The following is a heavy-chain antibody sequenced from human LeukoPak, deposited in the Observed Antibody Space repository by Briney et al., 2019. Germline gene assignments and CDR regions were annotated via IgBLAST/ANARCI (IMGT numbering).Heavy chain of an antibody. V-gene: IGHV4-38-2*02. D-gene: IGHD5/OR15-5a*01. CDR1: GYSISSGYS. CDR3: ARGSTIYYYYGMDV. CDR2: IDHSGST. J-gene: IGHJ6*02. Sequence: SETLSLTCTVSGYSISSGYSWGWIRQTPGKGLEWIGSIDHSGSTYYNPSLSGRVTISVDTSKNQFSLKLSSVTAADTAVYYCARGSTIYYYYGMDVWGQGTTVTVSS.